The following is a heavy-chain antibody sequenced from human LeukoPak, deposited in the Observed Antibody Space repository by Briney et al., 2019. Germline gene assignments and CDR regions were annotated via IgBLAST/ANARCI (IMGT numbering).Heavy chain of an antibody. Sequence: GGSLRLSCATSGFTFSSYEMNWVRQAPGKGLEWVSYISSGGSTIYYADSVKGRFTISRDSAKNSLYLQMNSLRAEDTAVYYCAREWKQWLVPSYYYYGMDVWGKGTTVTVSS. J-gene: IGHJ6*04. CDR1: GFTFSSYE. CDR2: ISSGGSTI. V-gene: IGHV3-48*03. D-gene: IGHD6-19*01. CDR3: AREWKQWLVPSYYYYGMDV.